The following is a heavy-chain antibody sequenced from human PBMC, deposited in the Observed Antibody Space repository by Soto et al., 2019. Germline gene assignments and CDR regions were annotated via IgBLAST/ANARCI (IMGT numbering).Heavy chain of an antibody. CDR1: GFTFSTYF. CDR3: ARAPAYYGSARYYFDY. D-gene: IGHD3-10*01. Sequence: SGGSLRLSCAASGFTFSTYFMHWVRQAPGKGLEYVSAIDSNGDTTYYASSVKGRFTVSRDNSKNTLYLQMGNLRTEDMAVYYCARAPAYYGSARYYFDYWGQGALVTVSS. CDR2: IDSNGDTT. V-gene: IGHV3-64*01. J-gene: IGHJ4*02.